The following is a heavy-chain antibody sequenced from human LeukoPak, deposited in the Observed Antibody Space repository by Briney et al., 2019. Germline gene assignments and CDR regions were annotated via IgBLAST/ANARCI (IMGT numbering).Heavy chain of an antibody. D-gene: IGHD6-19*01. CDR1: GFTFSSYS. V-gene: IGHV3-21*01. CDR2: ISSSSSYI. Sequence: PGGSLRLSCAASGFTFSSYSMNWVRQAPGKGLEWVSSISSSSSYIYYADSVKGRFTISRDNAKNSLYLQMNSPRAEDTAVYYCARSKWLDDFDYWGQGTLVTVSS. CDR3: ARSKWLDDFDY. J-gene: IGHJ4*02.